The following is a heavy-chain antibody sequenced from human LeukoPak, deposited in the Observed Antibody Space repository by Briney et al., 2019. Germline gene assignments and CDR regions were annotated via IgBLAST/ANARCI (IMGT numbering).Heavy chain of an antibody. Sequence: PGGSLRLSCAASGFTFSSYGMHWVRQAPGKGLEWVAVISYDGSNKYYADSVKGRFTISRDNSKNTLYLQMNSLRAEDTAVYYCAKDYYYGSGSYYRKGSYYYYGMDVWGLGTTVTVSS. CDR3: AKDYYYGSGSYYRKGSYYYYGMDV. CDR2: ISYDGSNK. V-gene: IGHV3-30*18. J-gene: IGHJ6*02. CDR1: GFTFSSYG. D-gene: IGHD3-10*01.